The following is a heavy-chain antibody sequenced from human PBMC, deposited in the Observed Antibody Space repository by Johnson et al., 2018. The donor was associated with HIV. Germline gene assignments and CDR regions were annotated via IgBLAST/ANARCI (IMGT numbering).Heavy chain of an antibody. J-gene: IGHJ3*01. D-gene: IGHD6-19*01. CDR2: IWYDGSNK. Sequence: QVQLVVSGGGVVQPGRSLRLSCAASGFTFSSYGMHWVRQAPGKGLEWVAVIWYDGSNKYYADSVKGRFTISRDNSKNTVYLQMNSLRAEDTAVYYCARVALTVAGIAFDTLDVWGQGTMVIVSS. V-gene: IGHV3-33*01. CDR1: GFTFSSYG. CDR3: ARVALTVAGIAFDTLDV.